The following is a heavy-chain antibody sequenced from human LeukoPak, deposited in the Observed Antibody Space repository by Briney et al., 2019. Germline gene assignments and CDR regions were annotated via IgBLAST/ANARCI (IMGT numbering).Heavy chain of an antibody. CDR2: IYPGGSDT. CDR1: GYSFTNYW. D-gene: IGHD2-15*01. V-gene: IGHV5-51*01. CDR3: ARRGYCSGGDCFSAAFGL. Sequence: GESLQISCKGSGYSFTNYWIAWVRQMPGKGLEWMGIIYPGGSDTRYSPSFHGQVTMSADKSISTTYLQWSSLKASDTVMYYCARRGYCSGGDCFSAAFGLWGQGTMVTVSS. J-gene: IGHJ3*01.